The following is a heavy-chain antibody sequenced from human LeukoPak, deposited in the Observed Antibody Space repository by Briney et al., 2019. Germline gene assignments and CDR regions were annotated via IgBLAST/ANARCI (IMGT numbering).Heavy chain of an antibody. V-gene: IGHV1-18*01. Sequence: ASVKVSCKASGYTFTSYGISWVRQAPGQGLEWMGWISAYNGNTNYAQKLQGRVTMTTDTSTSTAYMELRSLRSDDTAVYYCARGFPAMTHYDSSGYYWNYWGQGTLVTVSS. CDR2: ISAYNGNT. CDR1: GYTFTSYG. J-gene: IGHJ4*02. CDR3: ARGFPAMTHYDSSGYYWNY. D-gene: IGHD3-22*01.